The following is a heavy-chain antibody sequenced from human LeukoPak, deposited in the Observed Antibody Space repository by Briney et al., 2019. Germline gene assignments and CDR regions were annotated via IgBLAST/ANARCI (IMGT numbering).Heavy chain of an antibody. V-gene: IGHV3-7*04. CDR2: IKQDGSEK. J-gene: IGHJ3*02. Sequence: GGSLRLSCAASGFTLSSYWMSWVRQAPGKGLEWVANIKQDGSEKYYVDSVKGRFTISRDNAKNSLYLEMNSLRADDTAAYYCARGEYHLPFDIWGQGTMVTVSS. CDR1: GFTLSSYW. D-gene: IGHD2-2*01. CDR3: ARGEYHLPFDI.